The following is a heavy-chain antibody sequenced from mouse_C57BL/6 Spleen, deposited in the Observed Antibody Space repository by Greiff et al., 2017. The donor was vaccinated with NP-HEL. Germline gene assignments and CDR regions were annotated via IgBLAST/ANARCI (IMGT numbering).Heavy chain of an antibody. CDR3: AKKGSLYYYAMDY. CDR2: IWRGGST. Sequence: VQLVESGPGLVQPSQSLSITCTVSGFSLTSYGVHWVRQSPGKGLEWLGVIWRGGSTDYNAAFMSRLSITKDNSKSQVFFKMNSLQADDTAIYYCAKKGSLYYYAMDYWGQGTSVTVSS. CDR1: GFSLTSYG. V-gene: IGHV2-5*01. J-gene: IGHJ4*01. D-gene: IGHD6-2*01.